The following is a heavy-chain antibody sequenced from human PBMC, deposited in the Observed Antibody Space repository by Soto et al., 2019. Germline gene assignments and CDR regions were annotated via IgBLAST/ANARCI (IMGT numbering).Heavy chain of an antibody. CDR2: IWYDGSNK. J-gene: IGHJ6*02. CDR1: GFTFSSYG. D-gene: IGHD3-3*01. CDR3: ARVGTIFGVVIDPHYYYYGMDV. V-gene: IGHV3-33*01. Sequence: GGSLRLSCAASGFTFSSYGMRLGRQAPGKGLEWGAVIWYDGSNKYYADAVKGRFTISRDNSKNTLYLQMNSLRAEDTAVYYCARVGTIFGVVIDPHYYYYGMDVWGQGTTVTVSS.